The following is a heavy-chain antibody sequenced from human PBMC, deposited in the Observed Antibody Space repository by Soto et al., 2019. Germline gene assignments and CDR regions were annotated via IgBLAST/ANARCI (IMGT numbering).Heavy chain of an antibody. J-gene: IGHJ4*02. V-gene: IGHV3-30-3*01. CDR1: GFTFSSYA. CDR2: ISYDGISK. CDR3: GRCSSTSCHLGSDY. Sequence: QVQLGESGGGVVQPGRSLRLSCAASGFTFSSYAMNWVRQAPGKELEWVALISYDGISKYYADSVKGRFTISRDSSKNTLYMQMNSLGAADTAVYYCGRCSSTSCHLGSDYWGQGTLVTVSS. D-gene: IGHD2-2*01.